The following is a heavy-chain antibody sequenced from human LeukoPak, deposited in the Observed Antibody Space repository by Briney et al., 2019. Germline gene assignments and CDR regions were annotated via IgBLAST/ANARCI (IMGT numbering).Heavy chain of an antibody. D-gene: IGHD6-19*01. CDR1: GYTFTGYY. J-gene: IGHJ4*02. Sequence: VKVSCKPSGYTFTGYYLHWVRQAPGQGLEWMGWINPNTGVTIHAEKFQGRVTMTMHTSIDTAYMEMRSLPSDDTAVYYCARDRVGSGWPRPWYFEFWGQGTLIT. CDR3: ARDRVGSGWPRPWYFEF. CDR2: INPNTGVT. V-gene: IGHV1-2*02.